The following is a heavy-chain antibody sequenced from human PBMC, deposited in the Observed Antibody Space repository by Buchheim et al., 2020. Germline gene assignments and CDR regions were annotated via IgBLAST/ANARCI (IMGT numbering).Heavy chain of an antibody. Sequence: QVQLVQSGAEVKKPGSSVKVSCKASGGTFSSYAISWVRQAPGQGLEWMGGIIPIFGTANYAQTFQGRVTITADKSTSTAYMELSSLRSEDTAVYYCAGDYYGSGRSDYYGMDVWGQGTT. V-gene: IGHV1-69*06. CDR3: AGDYYGSGRSDYYGMDV. J-gene: IGHJ6*02. D-gene: IGHD3-10*01. CDR2: IIPIFGTA. CDR1: GGTFSSYA.